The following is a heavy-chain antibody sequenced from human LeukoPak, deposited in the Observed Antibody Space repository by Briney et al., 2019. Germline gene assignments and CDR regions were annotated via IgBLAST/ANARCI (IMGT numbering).Heavy chain of an antibody. CDR2: ISSKSTYI. J-gene: IGHJ4*02. CDR1: GFDFNYYD. V-gene: IGHV3-21*01. D-gene: IGHD3-16*01. CDR3: ARRGGPSSGRGLDH. Sequence: GGSLRLSCVASGFDFNYYDMNWVRQAPGRGLEWVSSISSKSTYIDSADSTKGRFTISRDNANNSVFLQMSSLRPEDTAVYYCARRGGPSSGRGLDHWGQGTLVTVSS.